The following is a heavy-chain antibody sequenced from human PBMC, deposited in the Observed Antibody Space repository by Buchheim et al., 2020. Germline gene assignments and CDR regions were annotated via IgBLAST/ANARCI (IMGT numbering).Heavy chain of an antibody. J-gene: IGHJ6*02. CDR1: GGSVSSGXYY. CDR2: IYYSGKT. V-gene: IGHV4-61*01. D-gene: IGHD1-1*01. Sequence: QVQLQESGPGLVEPSETLSLNCRVSGGSVSSGXYYWSWTRQPPGKGLEWMGYIYYSGKTNCNPSLRSRVXISAEKSKNQFSLKLSSVTAADTAVYYCARITTRNNGMDVWGQGTT. CDR3: ARITTRNNGMDV.